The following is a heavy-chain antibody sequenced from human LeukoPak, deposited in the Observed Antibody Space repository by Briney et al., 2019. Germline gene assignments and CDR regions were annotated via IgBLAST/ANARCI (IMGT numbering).Heavy chain of an antibody. CDR1: GFTFDDYG. Sequence: GGSLRLSCAASGFTFDDYGMSWVRQAPGKGLEWVSGVNWNGGSTCYADSVKGRFTISRDNAKNSLYLQMNSLRAEDTALYYCARSTTVTTGPHAFDIWGQGTMVTVSS. D-gene: IGHD4-17*01. V-gene: IGHV3-20*04. CDR2: VNWNGGST. CDR3: ARSTTVTTGPHAFDI. J-gene: IGHJ3*02.